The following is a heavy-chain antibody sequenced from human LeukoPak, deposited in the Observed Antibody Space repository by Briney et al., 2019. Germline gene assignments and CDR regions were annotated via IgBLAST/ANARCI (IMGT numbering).Heavy chain of an antibody. V-gene: IGHV4-59*01. CDR2: IYYSGST. CDR1: GGSMSSYY. Sequence: SDTLSLTCTVSGGSMSSYYWSWIRQPPGKGLEWIGYIYYSGSTNYNPSLKSRVTISVDTSKNQFSLKLSSVTAADTAVYYCASETVTSGYYYYGMDVWGQGTTVTVSS. D-gene: IGHD4-17*01. J-gene: IGHJ6*02. CDR3: ASETVTSGYYYYGMDV.